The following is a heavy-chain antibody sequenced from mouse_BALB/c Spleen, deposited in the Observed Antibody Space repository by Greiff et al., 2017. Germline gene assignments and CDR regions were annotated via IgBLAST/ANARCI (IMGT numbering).Heavy chain of an antibody. CDR1: GFTFSSYA. D-gene: IGHD1-1*01. V-gene: IGHV5-6-5*01. CDR3: ARERGSYYGSSPYAMDY. Sequence: EVHLVESGGGLVKPGGSLKLSCAASGFTFSSYAMSWVRQTPEKRLEWVASISSGGSTYYPDSVKGRFTISRDNARNILYLQMSSLRSEDTAMYYCARERGSYYGSSPYAMDYWGQGTSVTVSS. J-gene: IGHJ4*01. CDR2: ISSGGST.